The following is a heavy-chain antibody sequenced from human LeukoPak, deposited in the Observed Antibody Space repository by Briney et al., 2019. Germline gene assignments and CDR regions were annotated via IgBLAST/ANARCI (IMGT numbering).Heavy chain of an antibody. Sequence: ASVKVSCKASGYTFTDYYMHWVRQAPGQGLEWMGWISAYNGNTNYAQKLQGRVTMTTDTSTSTAYMELRSLRSDDTAVYYCARDEVSSGWSHFDYWGQGTLVTVSS. CDR2: ISAYNGNT. CDR3: ARDEVSSGWSHFDY. D-gene: IGHD6-19*01. J-gene: IGHJ4*02. V-gene: IGHV1-18*04. CDR1: GYTFTDYY.